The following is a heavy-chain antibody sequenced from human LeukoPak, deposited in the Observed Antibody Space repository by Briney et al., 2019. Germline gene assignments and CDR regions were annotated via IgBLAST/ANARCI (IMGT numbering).Heavy chain of an antibody. J-gene: IGHJ4*02. V-gene: IGHV1-69*13. CDR3: ARGGYDSSGYYPPFDY. D-gene: IGHD3-22*01. Sequence: SVRVYCKASGGTFISYAVWCMRQAPGQGLELMGGITPIFGTANYAQKFHGRVTITADESTSTAYMELSSLRSEDTAVYYCARGGYDSSGYYPPFDYWGQGTLVTVPS. CDR2: ITPIFGTA. CDR1: GGTFISYA.